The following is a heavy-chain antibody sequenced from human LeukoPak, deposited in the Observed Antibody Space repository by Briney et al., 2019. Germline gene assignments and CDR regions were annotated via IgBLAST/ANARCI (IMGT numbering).Heavy chain of an antibody. D-gene: IGHD4-17*01. J-gene: IGHJ5*02. Sequence: ASVKVSCKASGYTFTGYYMHWVRQAPGQGLEWMGWINPNSGGTNYAQKFQGRVTMTRDTSISTAHMELSRLRSDDTAVYYCARVSLFYGDYAHPWFDPWGQGTLVTVSS. CDR3: ARVSLFYGDYAHPWFDP. V-gene: IGHV1-2*02. CDR2: INPNSGGT. CDR1: GYTFTGYY.